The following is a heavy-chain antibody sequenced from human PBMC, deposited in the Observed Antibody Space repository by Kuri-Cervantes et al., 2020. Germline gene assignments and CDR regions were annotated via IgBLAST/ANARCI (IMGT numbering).Heavy chain of an antibody. Sequence: GESLKISCAASGFTFSSYWMGWVRQAPGKGLEWVANINQGGSEKHYVDSVKGRFTTSRDNAKNSLYLQMNSLRAEDTAVYYCAKDRATVTTGWFDPWGQGTLVTVSS. CDR2: INQGGSEK. D-gene: IGHD4-11*01. CDR3: AKDRATVTTGWFDP. V-gene: IGHV3-7*03. CDR1: GFTFSSYW. J-gene: IGHJ5*02.